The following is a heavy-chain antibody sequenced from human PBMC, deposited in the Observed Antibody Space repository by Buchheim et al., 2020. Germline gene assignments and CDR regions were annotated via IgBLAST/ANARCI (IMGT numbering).Heavy chain of an antibody. CDR3: AREYSSPSGRGNWFDP. Sequence: QVLLQESGPGLVKPSQTLSLTCNVSGGSISTSGYYWTWIRLHPGKGLEWIGYVYYSGATNYNPSLKSRVSMSVDTYKKQFSLNLNSVTAADTAVYYCAREYSSPSGRGNWFDPWGQGTL. CDR2: VYYSGAT. J-gene: IGHJ5*02. CDR1: GGSISTSGYY. D-gene: IGHD6-6*01. V-gene: IGHV4-31*03.